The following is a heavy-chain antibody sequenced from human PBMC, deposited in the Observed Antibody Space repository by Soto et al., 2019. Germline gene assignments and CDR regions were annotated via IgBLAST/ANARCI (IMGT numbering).Heavy chain of an antibody. CDR3: ARDRGDYYDSSGFPSFVFDY. Sequence: PGGSLRLSCAASGFSISSNFMSWVRQAPGKGLEWVSLNYSGGTTYFAGSVEGRFTISRDNSKNTLYLQMNSLRADDTAVYYCARDRGDYYDSSGFPSFVFDYWGQGTPVTVSS. V-gene: IGHV3-53*01. CDR2: NYSGGTT. CDR1: GFSISSNF. D-gene: IGHD3-22*01. J-gene: IGHJ4*02.